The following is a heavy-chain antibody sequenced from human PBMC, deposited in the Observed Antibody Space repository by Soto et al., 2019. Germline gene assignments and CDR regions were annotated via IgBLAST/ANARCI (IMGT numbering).Heavy chain of an antibody. J-gene: IGHJ4*02. CDR2: IYHGGGI. CDR1: GGSISSGGYS. V-gene: IGHV4-30-2*01. Sequence: QLQLQESGSGLVKPSQTLSLTCAVSGGSISSGGYSWSWIRQPPGKGLEWIGYIYHGGGIYYNPSLXSXXTISVDTSKNQFSLKLISVTAADTAVYYCARVSDYWGQGTLVTVSS. CDR3: ARVSDY.